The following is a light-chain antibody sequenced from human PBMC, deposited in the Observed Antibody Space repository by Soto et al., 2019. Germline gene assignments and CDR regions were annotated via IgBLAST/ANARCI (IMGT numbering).Light chain of an antibody. CDR1: QSISSW. CDR3: QQYNDSFPYT. V-gene: IGKV1-5*01. Sequence: DIQMTQSPSTLSASVGDRVTITCRASQSISSWLAWYQQKPGKAPKLLIYAASSLQSGVPSRFSGSGSGTEFTLTISSLQPEDFATYYCQQYNDSFPYTFGQGTRLEVK. CDR2: AAS. J-gene: IGKJ5*01.